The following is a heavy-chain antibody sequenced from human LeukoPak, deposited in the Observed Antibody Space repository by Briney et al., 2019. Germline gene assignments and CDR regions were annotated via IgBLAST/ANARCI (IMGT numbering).Heavy chain of an antibody. CDR1: GGSISSGGYY. D-gene: IGHD2-2*02. CDR2: IYHSGST. Sequence: SETLSLTCTVSGGSISSGGYYWSWIRQPPGKGLEWIGYIYHSGSTYYNPSLKSRVTISVDRSKNQFSLKLSSVTAADTAVYYCARVYCSSTSCYRGDAFDIWGQGTMVTVSS. V-gene: IGHV4-30-2*01. CDR3: ARVYCSSTSCYRGDAFDI. J-gene: IGHJ3*02.